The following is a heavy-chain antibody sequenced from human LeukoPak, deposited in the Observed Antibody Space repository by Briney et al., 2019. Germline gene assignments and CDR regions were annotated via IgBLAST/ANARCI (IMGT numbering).Heavy chain of an antibody. CDR1: GGSISSGDYY. J-gene: IGHJ5*02. CDR3: ARDGSGSYNWFDP. Sequence: PSRTLSLTCTVSGGSISSGDYYWSWIRQPPGKGLEWIGYIYYSGSTYYNPSLKSRVTISVDTSKNQFSLKLSSVTAADTAVYYCARDGSGSYNWFDPWGQGTLVTVSS. CDR2: IYYSGST. V-gene: IGHV4-30-4*01. D-gene: IGHD1-26*01.